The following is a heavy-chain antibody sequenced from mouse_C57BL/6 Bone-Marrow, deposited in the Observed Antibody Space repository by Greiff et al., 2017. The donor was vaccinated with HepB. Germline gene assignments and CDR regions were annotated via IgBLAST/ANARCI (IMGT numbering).Heavy chain of an antibody. CDR2: IRLKSDNYAT. D-gene: IGHD2-1*01. V-gene: IGHV6-3*01. J-gene: IGHJ3*01. CDR1: GFTFSNYW. Sequence: EVKLMESGGGLVQPGGSMKLSCVASGFTFSNYWMNWVRQSPEKGLEWVAQIRLKSDNYATHYAESVKGRFTISRDDSKSSVYLQMNNLRAEDTGIYYCTLRGDGNYTPFAYWGQGTLVTVSA. CDR3: TLRGDGNYTPFAY.